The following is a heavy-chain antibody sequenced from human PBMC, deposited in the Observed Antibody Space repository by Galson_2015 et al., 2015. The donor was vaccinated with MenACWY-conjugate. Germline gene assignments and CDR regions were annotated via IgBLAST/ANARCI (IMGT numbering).Heavy chain of an antibody. CDR3: AKGLYGGPNKINWFDP. D-gene: IGHD4-23*01. V-gene: IGHV3-23*01. J-gene: IGHJ5*02. CDR1: GFTFSSYA. Sequence: SLRLSCAASGFTFSSYAMSWVRQAPGKGLEWVSAISGSGGSTYYTDSVKGRFTISRDNSKNTLYLQMNSLRAEDTAVYYCAKGLYGGPNKINWFDPWGQGTLVTVSS. CDR2: ISGSGGST.